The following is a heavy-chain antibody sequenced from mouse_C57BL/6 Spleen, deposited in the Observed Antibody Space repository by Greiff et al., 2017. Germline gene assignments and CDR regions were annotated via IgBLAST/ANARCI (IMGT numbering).Heavy chain of an antibody. CDR3: ASEWDYYGSSERFAY. D-gene: IGHD1-1*01. V-gene: IGHV2-6*01. CDR2: IWGVGST. J-gene: IGHJ3*01. Sequence: VQLQESGPGLVAPSQSLSITCTVSGFSLTSYGVDWVRQSPGKGLEWLGVIWGVGSTNYNSALKSRLSISKDNSKSQVFLKMNSLQTDDTAMYYCASEWDYYGSSERFAYWGQGTLVTVSA. CDR1: GFSLTSYG.